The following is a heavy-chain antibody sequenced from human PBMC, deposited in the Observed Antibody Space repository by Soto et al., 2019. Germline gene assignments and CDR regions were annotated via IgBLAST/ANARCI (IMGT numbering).Heavy chain of an antibody. CDR2: IYYSGST. CDR3: AREAYYGDQGGGSY. Sequence: QVQLQESGPGLVKPSQTLSLTCTVSGGSISSGGYYWSWIRQHPGKGLEWIGYIYYSGSTYYNPSLTSRVTXXVXAXXNQFSLKLSSVTAADTAVYYCAREAYYGDQGGGSYWGQGTLVTVSS. CDR1: GGSISSGGYY. D-gene: IGHD4-17*01. J-gene: IGHJ4*02. V-gene: IGHV4-31*03.